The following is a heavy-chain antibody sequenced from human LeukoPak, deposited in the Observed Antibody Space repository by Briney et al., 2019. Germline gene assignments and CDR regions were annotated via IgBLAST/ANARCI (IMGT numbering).Heavy chain of an antibody. CDR3: ARDSSGWVGYFDY. CDR2: IHQSRTT. J-gene: IGHJ4*02. V-gene: IGHV4-38-2*01. Sequence: SETLSLTCAVSGYSISSGYYWGWIRQPPGKGLEWIGSIHQSRTTYYNPSLKSRVTISADTSKNQFSLKLSSVTAADTAVYYCARDSSGWVGYFDYWGQGTLVTVSS. D-gene: IGHD6-19*01. CDR1: GYSISSGYY.